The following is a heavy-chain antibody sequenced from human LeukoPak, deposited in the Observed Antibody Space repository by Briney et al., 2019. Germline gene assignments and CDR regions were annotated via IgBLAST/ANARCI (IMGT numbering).Heavy chain of an antibody. J-gene: IGHJ4*02. CDR3: AKLKLSIPGYFDY. CDR2: ISGSGGST. Sequence: PGGSLRLSCAASGFTFSSYSMNWVRQAPGKGLEWVPAISGSGGSTYYADSVKGRFTISRDNSKNTLYLQMNSLRAEDTAVYYCAKLKLSIPGYFDYWGQGTLVTVSS. D-gene: IGHD3-3*02. CDR1: GFTFSSYS. V-gene: IGHV3-23*01.